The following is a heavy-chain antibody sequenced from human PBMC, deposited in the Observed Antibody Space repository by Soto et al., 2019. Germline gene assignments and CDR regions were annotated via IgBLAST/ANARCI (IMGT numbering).Heavy chain of an antibody. CDR3: ARGSGKRYVWGSYWDV. V-gene: IGHV4-59*08. D-gene: IGHD3-16*01. CDR1: GGSISSYY. CDR2: IYYSGRT. Sequence: QVQLQESGPGLVKPSETLSLTCTVSGGSISSYYWSWIRQPPGKGLEWIGYIYYSGRTKYNPSLRRRITISVDSSKNQYSLELSSVTAADTAVYYCARGSGKRYVWGSYWDVWGQGTKFTVSS. J-gene: IGHJ6*01.